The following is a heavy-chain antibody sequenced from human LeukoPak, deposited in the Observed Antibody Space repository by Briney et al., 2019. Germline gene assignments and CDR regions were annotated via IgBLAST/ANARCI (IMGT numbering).Heavy chain of an antibody. CDR1: GFTFSSYG. V-gene: IGHV3-33*01. CDR3: ARDPLPWFGELGAGSFDY. J-gene: IGHJ4*02. D-gene: IGHD3-10*01. Sequence: PGRSLRLSCAASGFTFSSYGMHWVRQAPGKGLEWVAVIWYDGSNKYYADSVKGRFTISRDNSKNTLYLQMNSLRAEDTAVYYCARDPLPWFGELGAGSFDYWGQGTLVTVSS. CDR2: IWYDGSNK.